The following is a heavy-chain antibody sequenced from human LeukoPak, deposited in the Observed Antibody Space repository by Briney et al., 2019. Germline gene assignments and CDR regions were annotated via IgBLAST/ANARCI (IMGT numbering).Heavy chain of an antibody. V-gene: IGHV1-69*04. Sequence: VASVKVSCKASGGTFSSYAISWVRQAPGQGLEWMGRIIPILGIANYAQKFQGRVTITADKSTSTAYMELSSLRSEDTAVYYCASVDTAMANYYYYGMDVWGQGTTVTVSS. CDR1: GGTFSSYA. J-gene: IGHJ6*02. CDR3: ASVDTAMANYYYYGMDV. D-gene: IGHD5-18*01. CDR2: IIPILGIA.